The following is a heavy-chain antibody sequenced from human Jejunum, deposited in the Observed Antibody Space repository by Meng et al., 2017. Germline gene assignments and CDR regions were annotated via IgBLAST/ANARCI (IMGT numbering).Heavy chain of an antibody. CDR2: IYHSGYST. CDR3: ARDNDSSGYLELDY. V-gene: IGHV1-46*02. Sequence: AAVTVSCKASGYTFNRYAMHWVRQAPGQGLEWVGIIYHSGYSTTSAQKFNARVTMTRDTSTSTVYMELSFLRAEDTAVYYCARDNDSSGYLELDYWGQGTLVTVSS. D-gene: IGHD3-22*01. J-gene: IGHJ4*02. CDR1: GYTFNRYA.